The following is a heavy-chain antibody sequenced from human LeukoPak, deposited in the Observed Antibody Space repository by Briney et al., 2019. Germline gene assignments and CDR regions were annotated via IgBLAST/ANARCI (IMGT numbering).Heavy chain of an antibody. J-gene: IGHJ5*02. CDR1: GFTVSSTY. CDR3: ARAGGCFGGFPPFAP. V-gene: IGHV3-53*01. D-gene: IGHD3-10*01. CDR2: VYKDGKM. Sequence: GGSLRLSCAASGFTVSSTYMSWVRQSPGKGLEWVSVVYKDGKMFYIDSVKGRYAISRDTSKNTVYLQMNNLRAEDTAVYYCARAGGCFGGFPPFAPGGQDPLAPFSS.